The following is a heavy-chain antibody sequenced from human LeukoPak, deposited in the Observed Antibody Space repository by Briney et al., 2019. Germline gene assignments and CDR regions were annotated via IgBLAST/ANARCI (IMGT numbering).Heavy chain of an antibody. CDR1: GYTFTSYD. V-gene: IGHV1-8*01. J-gene: IGHJ6*03. D-gene: IGHD6-13*01. CDR2: MNPNSGNT. Sequence: ASVKVSCKASGYTFTSYDINWVRQATGQGLEWMGWMNPNSGNTGYAQKLRGRVTMTRNTSISTAYMALSSLRSEDTAVYYCAGTAAGTSPYYYYMDVWGKGTTVTVSS. CDR3: AGTAAGTSPYYYYMDV.